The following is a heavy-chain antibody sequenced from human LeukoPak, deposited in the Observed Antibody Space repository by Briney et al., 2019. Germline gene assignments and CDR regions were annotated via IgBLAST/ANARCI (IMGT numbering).Heavy chain of an antibody. Sequence: AASVKVSCKASGGTFSSYAISWVRQAPGQGLEWMGGIIPIFGTANYAQKFQGRVTITADESTSTAYMELSSLRSEDTAVYYCARPSGYSYDWSPYYYYMDVWGKGTTVTVSS. J-gene: IGHJ6*03. CDR1: GGTFSSYA. CDR2: IIPIFGTA. V-gene: IGHV1-69*13. D-gene: IGHD5-18*01. CDR3: ARPSGYSYDWSPYYYYMDV.